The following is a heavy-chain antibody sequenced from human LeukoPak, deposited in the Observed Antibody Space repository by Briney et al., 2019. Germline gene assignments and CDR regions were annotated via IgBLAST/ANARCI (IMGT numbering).Heavy chain of an antibody. CDR1: GFTFSSYG. D-gene: IGHD6-13*01. J-gene: IGHJ4*02. CDR2: ISYDGSNK. V-gene: IGHV3-30*19. CDR3: ARDESGIAAAGFDY. Sequence: PGGSLRLSCAASGFTFSSYGMHWVRQAPGKGLEWVAVISYDGSNKYYADSVKGRFTISRDNSKNTLYLQMNSLRAEDTAVYYCARDESGIAAAGFDYWGQGTLVTVSS.